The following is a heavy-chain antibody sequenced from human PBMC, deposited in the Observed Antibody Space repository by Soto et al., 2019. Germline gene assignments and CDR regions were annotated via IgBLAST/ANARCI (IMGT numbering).Heavy chain of an antibody. CDR2: IYYSGST. D-gene: IGHD4-17*01. J-gene: IGHJ4*02. CDR1: GGSISSSSYY. Sequence: PSETLSLTCTVSGGSISSSSYYWGWIRQPPGKGLEWIGSIYYSGSTYYNPSLKSRVTISVDTSKNQFSLKLSSVTAADTAVYYCARYDGTTVIQRFDYWGQGTLVTVSS. V-gene: IGHV4-39*01. CDR3: ARYDGTTVIQRFDY.